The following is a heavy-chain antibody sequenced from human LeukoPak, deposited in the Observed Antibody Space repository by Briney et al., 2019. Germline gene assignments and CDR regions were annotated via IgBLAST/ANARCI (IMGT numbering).Heavy chain of an antibody. J-gene: IGHJ6*04. CDR1: GCTFSSDS. CDR2: ISSSSSYI. Sequence: GGSLRLSCAASGCTFSSDSMNWVRQAPGKGLEWVSSISSSSSYIYYADSVKGRFTISRDNAKNSLYLQMNSLRAEDTAVYYCARDGYYGSGSYSYYYGMDVWGKGTTVTVSS. V-gene: IGHV3-21*01. D-gene: IGHD3-10*01. CDR3: ARDGYYGSGSYSYYYGMDV.